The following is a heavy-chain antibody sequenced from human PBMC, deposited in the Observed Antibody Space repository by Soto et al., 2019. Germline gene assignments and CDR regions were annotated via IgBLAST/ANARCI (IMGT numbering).Heavy chain of an antibody. CDR3: ARAQVAAFYYMDV. J-gene: IGHJ6*03. V-gene: IGHV3-74*01. CDR1: GFTFSSYW. CDR2: INSDGSST. D-gene: IGHD2-15*01. Sequence: GGSLRLSCAASGFTFSSYWMHWVRQAPGKGLVWVSRINSDGSSTSYADSVKGRFTISRDNAKNTLYLQMNSLRAEDTAVYYCARAQVAAFYYMDVWGKGTTVTVSS.